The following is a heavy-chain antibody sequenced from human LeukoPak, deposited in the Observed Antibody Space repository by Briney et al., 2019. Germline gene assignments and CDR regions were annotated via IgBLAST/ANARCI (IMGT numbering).Heavy chain of an antibody. D-gene: IGHD2-2*01. CDR3: ASGCSSTSCYVVRDY. V-gene: IGHV3-23*01. CDR1: GFTFSSYA. Sequence: LPGGSLRLSCAASGFTFSSYAMSWVRQAPGKGLEWVSAISGSGGSTYYADSVKGRFTISRDNSKNTLYLQMNSLRAEDTAVYYCASGCSSTSCYVVRDYWGQGTLVTVSS. CDR2: ISGSGGST. J-gene: IGHJ4*02.